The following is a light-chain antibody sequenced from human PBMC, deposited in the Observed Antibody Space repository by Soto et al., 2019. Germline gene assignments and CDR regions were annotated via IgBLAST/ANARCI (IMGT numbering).Light chain of an antibody. V-gene: IGKV4-1*01. CDR1: QSLLYSASNKNY. CDR2: WAS. CDR3: QQYDSPPHT. Sequence: DIVMTQSPDSLAVSLGERATINCKSSQSLLYSASNKNYLAWYQQRPGQPPKLLIYWASTRESGVPDRFTGSGSGTDFTLTISSLQAEDVAVYYCQQYDSPPHTFGQGTKVEIK. J-gene: IGKJ1*01.